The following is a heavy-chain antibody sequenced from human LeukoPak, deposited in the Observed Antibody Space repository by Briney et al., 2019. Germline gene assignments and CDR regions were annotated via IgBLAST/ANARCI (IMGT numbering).Heavy chain of an antibody. CDR2: IKRDGNEK. D-gene: IGHD4/OR15-4a*01. Sequence: GGSLRLSYAASGFRFNTYWMSWVRQAPGKGLEWVANIKRDGNEKYYADSVKGRFTISRDNGKNSLDLQMNSLRADDTAVYYCARDTLGEGEDANYAVYYFDYWGQGTVVTVSS. CDR1: GFRFNTYW. V-gene: IGHV3-7*01. CDR3: ARDTLGEGEDANYAVYYFDY. J-gene: IGHJ4*02.